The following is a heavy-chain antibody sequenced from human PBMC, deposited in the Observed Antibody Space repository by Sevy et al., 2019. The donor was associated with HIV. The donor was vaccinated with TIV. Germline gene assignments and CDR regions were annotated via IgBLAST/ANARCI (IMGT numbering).Heavy chain of an antibody. J-gene: IGHJ4*02. V-gene: IGHV3-23*01. Sequence: GGSLRLSCAASGFTFSSYAMNWVRQGPGKGLEWVSGISGSGGSTYYGDSVKGRFTISKDISKNTQYLQMNSLRAEDTALYYCALGGYYYDSSGYYTLDYWGQGTRVTVSS. D-gene: IGHD3-22*01. CDR2: ISGSGGST. CDR3: ALGGYYYDSSGYYTLDY. CDR1: GFTFSSYA.